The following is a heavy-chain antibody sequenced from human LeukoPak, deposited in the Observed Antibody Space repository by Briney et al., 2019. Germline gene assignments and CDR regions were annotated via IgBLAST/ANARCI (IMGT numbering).Heavy chain of an antibody. V-gene: IGHV1-18*01. CDR1: GYTFTSYG. CDR2: ISAYNGNT. J-gene: IGHJ6*02. D-gene: IGHD3-3*01. Sequence: ASVKVSCKASGYTFTSYGISWVRQAPRQGLEWMGWISAYNGNTNYAQKLQGRVTMTTDTSTSTAYMELRSLRSDDTAVYYCARRPVRGVVILYYYGMDVWGQGTTVTVSS. CDR3: ARRPVRGVVILYYYGMDV.